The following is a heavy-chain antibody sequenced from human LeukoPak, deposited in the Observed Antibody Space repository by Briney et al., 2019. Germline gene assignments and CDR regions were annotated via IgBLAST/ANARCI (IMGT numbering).Heavy chain of an antibody. CDR3: AREMEIYYDFWSGYSPNWFDP. CDR1: GFTFSSYW. V-gene: IGHV3-7*01. Sequence: PGGSLRLSCAASGFTFSSYWMSWVRQAPGKGLEWVANIKQDGSEKYYVDSVKGRFTISRDNAKNSLYLQMNSLRAEDTAVYYCAREMEIYYDFWSGYSPNWFDPWGQGTLVTVSS. CDR2: IKQDGSEK. D-gene: IGHD3-3*01. J-gene: IGHJ5*02.